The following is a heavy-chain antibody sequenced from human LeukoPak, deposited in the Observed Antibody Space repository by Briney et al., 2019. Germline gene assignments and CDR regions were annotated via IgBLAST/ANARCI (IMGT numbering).Heavy chain of an antibody. CDR2: INSDGSST. CDR1: GFTFSSYW. V-gene: IGHV3-74*01. CDR3: ARELLWFGETSSPCFDI. Sequence: GGSLRLSCAASGFTFSSYWMHWVRQAPGKGLVWVSRINSDGSSTSYADSVKGRFTISRDNAKNTLYLQMNSLRAEDTAVYYCARELLWFGETSSPCFDIWGQGTMVTVSS. D-gene: IGHD3-10*01. J-gene: IGHJ3*02.